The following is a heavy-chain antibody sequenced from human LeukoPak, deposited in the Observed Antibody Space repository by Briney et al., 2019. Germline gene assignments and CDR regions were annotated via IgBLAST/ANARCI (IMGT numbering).Heavy chain of an antibody. CDR3: ARESVQYSSSSPASYGMDV. D-gene: IGHD6-6*01. CDR1: GYTFTGYY. Sequence: ASVKVSCKASGYTFTGYYMHWVRQAPGQGLEWMGWINPNSGGTNYAQKFQGRVTMTRDTSISTAYMELSSLRSEDTAVYYCARESVQYSSSSPASYGMDVWGQGTSVTVSS. CDR2: INPNSGGT. J-gene: IGHJ6*02. V-gene: IGHV1-2*02.